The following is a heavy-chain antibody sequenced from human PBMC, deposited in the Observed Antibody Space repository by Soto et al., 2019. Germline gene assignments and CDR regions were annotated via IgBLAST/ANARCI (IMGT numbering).Heavy chain of an antibody. D-gene: IGHD3-10*01. CDR1: GYSFTSYA. CDR2: INAGNGNT. Sequence: ASVKVSCKASGYSFTSYAMHWGRKAPGQRLEWMGWINAGNGNTKYSQKFQGRVTITRDTSASTAYMELSSLRSEDTAVYYCVYGSGSYYNILDYWGQGTLVTVSS. J-gene: IGHJ4*02. V-gene: IGHV1-3*01. CDR3: VYGSGSYYNILDY.